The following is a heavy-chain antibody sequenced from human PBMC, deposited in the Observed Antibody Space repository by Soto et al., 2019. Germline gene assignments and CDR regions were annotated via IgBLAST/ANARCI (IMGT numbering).Heavy chain of an antibody. D-gene: IGHD4-17*01. CDR1: GYSFTSYW. CDR2: IYPGDSDT. CDR3: ARADYLDPSDYFDY. Sequence: EVQLVPSGAEVKKPGESLKISCKGSGYSFTSYWIGWVRQMPGKGLEWMGIIYPGDSDTRYSPSFQGQVTSSDDKSISTACLQWSSLKASDTAMYYWARADYLDPSDYFDYWGQVNLVIVSS. J-gene: IGHJ4*02. V-gene: IGHV5-51*01.